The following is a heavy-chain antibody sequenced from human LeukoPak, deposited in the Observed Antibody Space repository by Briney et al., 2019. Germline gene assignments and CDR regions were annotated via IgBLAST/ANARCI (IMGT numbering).Heavy chain of an antibody. CDR1: GFTFDNYR. CDR2: ISSSSSYI. CDR3: ARHPDPKTGYCSSTSCYVSYYSMDV. J-gene: IGHJ6*02. Sequence: AGGSLRLSCAASGFTFDNYRMSWVRQAPGKGLEWVSSISSSSSYIYYADSVKGRFTISRDNAKNSLYLQMNSLRAEDTAVNYCARHPDPKTGYCSSTSCYVSYYSMDVWGQGTTVTVSS. D-gene: IGHD2-2*01. V-gene: IGHV3-21*01.